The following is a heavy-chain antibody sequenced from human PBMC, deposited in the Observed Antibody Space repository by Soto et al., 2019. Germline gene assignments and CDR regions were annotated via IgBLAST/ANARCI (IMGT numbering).Heavy chain of an antibody. CDR3: ARAYSSGWTHPTIVDY. CDR2: ISAYNGNT. CDR1: GYTFTSYG. D-gene: IGHD6-19*01. J-gene: IGHJ4*02. Sequence: QVQLVQSGAEVKKPGASVKVSCKASGYTFTSYGISWVRQAPGQGLEWMGWISAYNGNTNYAQKLQGRVTMTTDTSTSTAYMERRSLRSDDTAVYYCARAYSSGWTHPTIVDYWGQGSLVTVSS. V-gene: IGHV1-18*01.